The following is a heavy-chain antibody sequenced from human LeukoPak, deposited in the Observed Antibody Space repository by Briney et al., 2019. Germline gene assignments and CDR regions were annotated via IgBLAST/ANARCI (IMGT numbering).Heavy chain of an antibody. J-gene: IGHJ4*02. CDR1: GASFSNDY. V-gene: IGHV4-59*01. Sequence: KSSETLSLTCTVSGASFSNDYWSWVRQAPGKGLEWIGYIYHNGRTNYNPSLKSRITMSIDTSQKQFSLKLISVTAADTAVYYCARASEGIGYFDTWGRGSLVTVSS. D-gene: IGHD3-16*01. CDR3: ARASEGIGYFDT. CDR2: IYHNGRT.